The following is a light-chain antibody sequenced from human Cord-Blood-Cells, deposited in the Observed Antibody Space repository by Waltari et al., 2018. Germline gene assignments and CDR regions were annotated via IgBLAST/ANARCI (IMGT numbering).Light chain of an antibody. V-gene: IGLV2-8*01. CDR3: SSYAGSNNPHV. J-gene: IGLJ1*01. CDR2: EVS. CDR1: SSDVGGYNY. Sequence: QSALTQPPSASGSPGQSVTISCTGTSSDVGGYNYVSWYQQHQGKAPKLMIYEVSKRPSGVPDRFSGSKSGNTASLTVSGLQAEDEADYYCSSYAGSNNPHVFGTGTKVTVL.